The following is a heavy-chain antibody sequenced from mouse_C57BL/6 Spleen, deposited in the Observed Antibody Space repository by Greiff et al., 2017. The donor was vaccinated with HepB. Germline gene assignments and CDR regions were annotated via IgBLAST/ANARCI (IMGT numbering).Heavy chain of an antibody. Sequence: VQLQESGPGLVQPSQSLSITCTVSGFSLTSYGVHWVRQSPGKGLEWLGVIWSGGSTDYNAAFISRLSISKDNSKSQVFFKMNSLQADDTAIYYCARNPFITTVVATRGYAMDYWGQGTSVTVSS. D-gene: IGHD1-1*01. CDR1: GFSLTSYG. CDR2: IWSGGST. CDR3: ARNPFITTVVATRGYAMDY. J-gene: IGHJ4*01. V-gene: IGHV2-2*01.